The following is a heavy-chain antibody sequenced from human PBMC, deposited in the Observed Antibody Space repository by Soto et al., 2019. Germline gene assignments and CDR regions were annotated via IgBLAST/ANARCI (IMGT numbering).Heavy chain of an antibody. Sequence: EVQLLESGGGLVQPGGSLRLSCAASGFTFSSYAMSWVRQAPGKGLEWVSAISGSGGSTYYADSVKGRFTISRDNSKNTLYLQMNSPRAEDTAVYYCAKDPPSSYYYDSSGYKPSYFDYWGQGTLVTVSS. D-gene: IGHD3-22*01. CDR1: GFTFSSYA. CDR2: ISGSGGST. V-gene: IGHV3-23*01. CDR3: AKDPPSSYYYDSSGYKPSYFDY. J-gene: IGHJ4*02.